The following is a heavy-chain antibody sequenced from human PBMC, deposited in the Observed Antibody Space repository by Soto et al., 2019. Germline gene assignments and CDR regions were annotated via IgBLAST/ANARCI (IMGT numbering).Heavy chain of an antibody. CDR1: GFTFSTYD. V-gene: IGHV3-33*01. Sequence: QLVESGGGVVQPGRSLRLSCVASGFTFSTYDMHWVRQAPGKGLEWVAVIWDDGSANYYADSLKGRFSISRDNFRNTFYLHMNNLMAEDTAVYYCVRNGLVVGPFPSPLIWFVPWGQGTLVTVSS. CDR2: IWDDGSAN. CDR3: VRNGLVVGPFPSPLIWFVP. J-gene: IGHJ5*02. D-gene: IGHD3-22*01.